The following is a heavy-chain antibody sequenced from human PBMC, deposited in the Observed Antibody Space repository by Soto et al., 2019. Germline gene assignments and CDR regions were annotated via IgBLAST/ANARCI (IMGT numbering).Heavy chain of an antibody. CDR1: GGTFSSYA. V-gene: IGHV1-69*06. J-gene: IGHJ6*02. CDR3: AREPRKYSSSSFPYGMDV. CDR2: IIPISGTV. Sequence: QVQLVQSGAEVKKPGSSVKVSCKASGGTFSSYAISWVRQTPGQGLDWMGGIIPISGTVNYAQKFQGRVTITADKSTSTAYMELRSLSSEDTAVYYCAREPRKYSSSSFPYGMDVWGQGTTVTVSS. D-gene: IGHD6-6*01.